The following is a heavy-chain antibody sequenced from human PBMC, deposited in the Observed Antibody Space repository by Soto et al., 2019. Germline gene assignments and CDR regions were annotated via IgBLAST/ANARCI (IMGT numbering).Heavy chain of an antibody. V-gene: IGHV4-4*07. J-gene: IGHJ4*02. D-gene: IGHD3-3*01. CDR1: GGSLTKYY. CDR2: VSTSGNV. CDR3: ARDNNDFWSLYPLAFDY. Sequence: SETLSLTCTVSGGSLTKYYWSWIRQPAGKGLEWIGRVSTSGNVVSKASLRSRLTMSVDTSKNQFSLGLTSVTAADTAVYYCARDNNDFWSLYPLAFDYWGQGALVTVS.